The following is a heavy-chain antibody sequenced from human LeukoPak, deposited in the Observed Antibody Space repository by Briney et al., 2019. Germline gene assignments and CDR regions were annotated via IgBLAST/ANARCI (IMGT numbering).Heavy chain of an antibody. CDR3: ARAGYYGDDAFDL. CDR1: GFIIGSYW. V-gene: IGHV3-7*01. Sequence: GGSLRLSCVASGFIIGSYWMSWVRQAPGKGLEWVANIRQDGSEKYYVDSVKGRLTISRDNAKNSLYLQMNNLTAADTAIYYCARAGYYGDDAFDLWGQGTRATVSS. CDR2: IRQDGSEK. J-gene: IGHJ3*01. D-gene: IGHD2/OR15-2a*01.